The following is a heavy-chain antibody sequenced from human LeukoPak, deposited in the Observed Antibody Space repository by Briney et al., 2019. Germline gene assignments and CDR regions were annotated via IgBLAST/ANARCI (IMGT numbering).Heavy chain of an antibody. Sequence: SETLSLTCTVSGGSISSYYWSWIRQPAGKGLEWIGRIYTSGSTNYNPSLKSRVTMSVDTSKNQFSLKLSSVTAADTAVYYCARMASEFTYYYYYYMDVWGKGTTVTVSS. J-gene: IGHJ6*03. CDR1: GGSISSYY. CDR3: ARMASEFTYYYYYYMDV. CDR2: IYTSGST. V-gene: IGHV4-4*07. D-gene: IGHD5-24*01.